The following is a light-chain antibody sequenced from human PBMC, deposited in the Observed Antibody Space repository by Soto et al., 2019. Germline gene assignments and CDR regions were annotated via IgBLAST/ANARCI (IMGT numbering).Light chain of an antibody. V-gene: IGLV2-14*01. CDR3: SSYTSSSTLV. J-gene: IGLJ1*01. CDR2: EVS. CDR1: SNDIGSYDY. Sequence: QSALTQPTSVSGSPGQSITISCTGNSNDIGSYDYVSWYQQHPGKAPRLMIYEVSNRPSGVSNRFSGSKSGNTASLTISGLQAEDEADYYCSSYTSSSTLVFGTGTKVTVL.